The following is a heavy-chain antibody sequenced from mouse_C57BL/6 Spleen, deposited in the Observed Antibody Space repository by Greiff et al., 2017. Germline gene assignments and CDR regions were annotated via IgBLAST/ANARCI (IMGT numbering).Heavy chain of an antibody. CDR1: GYSITSGYY. D-gene: IGHD2-4*01. Sequence: EVKLQESGPGLVKPSQSLSLTCSVTGYSITSGYYWNWIRQFPGNKLEWMGYISYDGSNNYNPSLNNRISITRDTSKNQLFLKLNSVTTEDTATYYCARNYDYDWFAYWGQGTLVTVSA. CDR3: ARNYDYDWFAY. J-gene: IGHJ3*01. CDR2: ISYDGSN. V-gene: IGHV3-6*01.